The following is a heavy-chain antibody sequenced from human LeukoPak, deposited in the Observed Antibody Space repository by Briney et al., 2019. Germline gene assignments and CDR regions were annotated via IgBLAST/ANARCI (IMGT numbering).Heavy chain of an antibody. D-gene: IGHD3-9*01. J-gene: IGHJ6*03. V-gene: IGHV3-30*02. Sequence: PGGSLRLSCAASGFTFSSYGMHWVRQAPSKGLEWVAFVRYDGSNKYYADSVKGRFTISRDNSKNTLYLQMNSLRAEDTAVYYCAKSEVGVRYFDWLSAPRYYYYMDVWGKGTTVTISS. CDR3: AKSEVGVRYFDWLSAPRYYYYMDV. CDR2: VRYDGSNK. CDR1: GFTFSSYG.